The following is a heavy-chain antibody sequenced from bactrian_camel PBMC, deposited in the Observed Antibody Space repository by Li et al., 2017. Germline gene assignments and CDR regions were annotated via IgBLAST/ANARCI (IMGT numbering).Heavy chain of an antibody. D-gene: IGHD6*01. V-gene: IGHV3S53*01. J-gene: IGHJ4*01. CDR2: ISSGGAT. Sequence: HVQLVESGGGSVQAGGSLRLSCAASGYTYNRNCMAWHRQAPGKERELVSSISSGGATSYAASVKGRFTISRDSAKNTVYLQMNNLQPEDTATYYCAEGRGSRGEHCYSLTYWGQGTQVTVS. CDR1: GYTYNRNC. CDR3: AEGRGSRGEHCYSLTY.